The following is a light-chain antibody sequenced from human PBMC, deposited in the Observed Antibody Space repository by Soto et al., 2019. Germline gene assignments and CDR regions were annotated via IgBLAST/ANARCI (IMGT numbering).Light chain of an antibody. CDR3: QQRSNSPPIT. Sequence: EIVLTQSPATLSLSPGERATLSCRASQSVSSYLAWYQQKPGQAPRLLIYDASNRSTGIPARFSGSGSGTDFTLTISSLELEDFAVYYCQQRSNSPPITCGQGTRLEI. CDR2: DAS. CDR1: QSVSSY. J-gene: IGKJ5*01. V-gene: IGKV3-11*01.